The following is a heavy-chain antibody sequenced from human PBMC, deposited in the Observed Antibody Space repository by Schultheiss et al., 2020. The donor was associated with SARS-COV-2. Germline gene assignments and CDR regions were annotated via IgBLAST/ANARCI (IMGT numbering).Heavy chain of an antibody. Sequence: GVSLRLSCAASGFTFSDHYMDWVRQAPGKGPEWVGRTRNKANSYTTEYAASVKGRFTISRDDSKNTLYLQMNSLKTEDTAVYYCTTDPRYSSGYWGQGTLVTVSS. V-gene: IGHV3-72*01. CDR2: TRNKANSYTT. CDR1: GFTFSDHY. CDR3: TTDPRYSSGY. J-gene: IGHJ4*02. D-gene: IGHD6-25*01.